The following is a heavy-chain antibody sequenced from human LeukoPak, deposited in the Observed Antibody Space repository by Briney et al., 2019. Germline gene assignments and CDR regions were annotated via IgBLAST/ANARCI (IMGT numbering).Heavy chain of an antibody. J-gene: IGHJ3*02. CDR2: INTNTGNP. Sequence: ASVKVSCKASGYTFTSYAMNWVRQAPGQGLEWMGWINTNTGNPTYAQGFTGRFVFSLDTSVSTAYLQISSLKAEDTAVYYCARGRIAAAVRKFDIWGQGTMVTVSS. V-gene: IGHV7-4-1*02. CDR3: ARGRIAAAVRKFDI. D-gene: IGHD6-13*01. CDR1: GYTFTSYA.